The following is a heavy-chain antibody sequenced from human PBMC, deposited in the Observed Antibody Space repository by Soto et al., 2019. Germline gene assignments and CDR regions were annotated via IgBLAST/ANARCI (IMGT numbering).Heavy chain of an antibody. Sequence: EVQLVESGGGLIQPGGSLRLSCAASGFTFTGNDMNWVRQAPGKGLEWVSLLYSSGSTYYADSVKGRFTISRDNSNNTLYLQMCSLRAEDTAVYYCAARPLLPGAPWGQGTMVTVSS. CDR2: LYSSGST. CDR1: GFTFTGND. CDR3: AARPLLPGAP. J-gene: IGHJ3*01. V-gene: IGHV3-53*01. D-gene: IGHD3-22*01.